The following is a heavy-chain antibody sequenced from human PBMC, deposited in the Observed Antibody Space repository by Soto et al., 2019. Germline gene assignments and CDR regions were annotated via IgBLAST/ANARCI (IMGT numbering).Heavy chain of an antibody. CDR3: AKKAHYYDSSGPLGPPDH. Sequence: PSETLSLTCAVSGGSISSSNWWSWVRQPPGKGLEWIGEIYHSGSTNYDPSLKSRVTISVDKSKNQFSLKLSSVTAADTAVYYCAKKAHYYDSSGPLGPPDHWGQGTLVTVSS. CDR2: IYHSGST. J-gene: IGHJ4*02. V-gene: IGHV4-4*02. CDR1: GGSISSSNW. D-gene: IGHD3-22*01.